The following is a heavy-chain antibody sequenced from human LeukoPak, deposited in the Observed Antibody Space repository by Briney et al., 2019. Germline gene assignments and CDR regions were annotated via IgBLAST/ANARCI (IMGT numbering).Heavy chain of an antibody. V-gene: IGHV1-8*03. J-gene: IGHJ3*02. CDR1: GYTFTSYD. CDR2: MNPNSGNT. Sequence: GASVKVSCKASGYTFTSYDINWVRQATGQGLEWMGWMNPNSGNTGYAQKFQGRVTITRNTSISTAYMELSSLRSEDTAVYYCARGADYFRSGLGAFDIWGQGTMVTVSS. CDR3: ARGADYFRSGLGAFDI. D-gene: IGHD2/OR15-2a*01.